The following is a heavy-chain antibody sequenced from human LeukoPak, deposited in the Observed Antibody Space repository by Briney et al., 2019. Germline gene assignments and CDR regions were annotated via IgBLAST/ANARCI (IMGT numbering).Heavy chain of an antibody. V-gene: IGHV3-21*01. J-gene: IGHJ4*02. D-gene: IGHD6-19*01. Sequence: GGSLRLSCAASGFTFSSYSMNWVRQAPGKGLELVSSISSSSSYIYYADSVKGRFTISRDDAKNSLYLQMNSLRAEDTAVYYCARDGARGWYGDYWGQGTLVTVSS. CDR2: ISSSSSYI. CDR1: GFTFSSYS. CDR3: ARDGARGWYGDY.